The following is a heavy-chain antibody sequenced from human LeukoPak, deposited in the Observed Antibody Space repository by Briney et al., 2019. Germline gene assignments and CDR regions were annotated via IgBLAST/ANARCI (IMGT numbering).Heavy chain of an antibody. CDR3: HMSATPDDNTLRNW. CDR2: INHSGGT. V-gene: IGHV4-34*01. Sequence: SETLSLTCAVYGGSFSEYYWNWIRQPPGKGLEWIGEINHSGGTKYNPSLKSRVAMSADTSKNQFSLKLSSVTAADAAVYYCHMSATPDDNTLRNWWGQGTLVTVSS. CDR1: GGSFSEYY. J-gene: IGHJ4*02. D-gene: IGHD2-15*01.